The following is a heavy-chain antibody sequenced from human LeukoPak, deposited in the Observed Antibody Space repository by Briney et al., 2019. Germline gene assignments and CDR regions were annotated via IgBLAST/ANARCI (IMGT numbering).Heavy chain of an antibody. D-gene: IGHD3-9*01. CDR2: IYYSGST. J-gene: IGHJ4*02. Sequence: SETLSLTCTVSGGSINSGGYYWSWIRQHPGKVLECIGYIYYSGSTYYNPSLKSRVTISVDTSKNQFSLKLSSVTAADTVVFYRQKTEYDILTGYRPFDYWGQGTLVTVSS. CDR3: QKTEYDILTGYRPFDY. CDR1: GGSINSGGYY. V-gene: IGHV4-31*03.